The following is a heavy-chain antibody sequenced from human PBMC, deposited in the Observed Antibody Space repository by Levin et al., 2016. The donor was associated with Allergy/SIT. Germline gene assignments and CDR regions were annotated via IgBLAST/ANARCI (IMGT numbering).Heavy chain of an antibody. CDR3: ARLLIAARISITTFDI. D-gene: IGHD6-13*01. Sequence: SVKVSCKASGGTFNNYAISWVRQAPGQGLEWMGRIIPIFGTANYAQKFQGRVTITADESTSTAYMELSSLRSDDTAVYYCARLLIAARISITTFDIWGQGTMVTVSS. V-gene: IGHV1-69*13. CDR2: IIPIFGTA. CDR1: GGTFNNYA. J-gene: IGHJ3*02.